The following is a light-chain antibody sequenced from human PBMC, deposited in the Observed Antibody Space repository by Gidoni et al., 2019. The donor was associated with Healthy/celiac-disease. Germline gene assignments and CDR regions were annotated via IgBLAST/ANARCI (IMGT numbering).Light chain of an antibody. CDR2: TAS. J-gene: IGKJ2*01. CDR3: HKSYSTSRT. V-gene: IGKV1-39*01. Sequence: DIQMTQSPSSLSASVVDRVTITCRASQSISRYLNWYQQKPGKAPKLLIYTASSLQSGVPSRFSGSGSGTDFNLTISSLKPENFATYSCHKSYSTSRTFGQGTKLEIK. CDR1: QSISRY.